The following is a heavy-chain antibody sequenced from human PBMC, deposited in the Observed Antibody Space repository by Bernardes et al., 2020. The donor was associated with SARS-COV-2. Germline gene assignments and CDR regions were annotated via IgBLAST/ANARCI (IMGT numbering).Heavy chain of an antibody. CDR3: ARHLRYSSSWYYYYGMDV. V-gene: IGHV5-51*01. CDR1: GYSFASYW. CDR2: IYPADSDT. Sequence: GASLKISCKGSGYSFASYWIGWVRKMPGKGLEWMGIIYPADSDTKYSPTLQGQVTISADKSISTAYLQLSSLKASDTAIYYCARHLRYSSSWYYYYGMDVWGQGTTVTVSS. D-gene: IGHD6-13*01. J-gene: IGHJ6*02.